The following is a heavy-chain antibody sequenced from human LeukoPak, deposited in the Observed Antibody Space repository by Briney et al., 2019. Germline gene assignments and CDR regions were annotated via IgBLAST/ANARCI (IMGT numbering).Heavy chain of an antibody. D-gene: IGHD3-10*01. CDR3: ARDNGSGCYYQY. CDR1: GYTFTSYA. Sequence: ASVKVSCKASGYTFTSYAMHWVRQAPGQRLEWMGWINAGNGNTKYSQKFQGRVTITRDTSASTAYMELSSLRSEDTAVYYCARDNGSGCYYQYWGQGTLVTVSS. J-gene: IGHJ4*02. CDR2: INAGNGNT. V-gene: IGHV1-3*01.